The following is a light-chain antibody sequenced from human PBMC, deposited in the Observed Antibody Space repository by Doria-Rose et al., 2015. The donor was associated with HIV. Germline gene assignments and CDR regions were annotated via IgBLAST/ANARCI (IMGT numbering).Light chain of an antibody. CDR3: QQYGTSRGT. V-gene: IGKV3-20*01. CDR2: DAS. CDR1: QRVKSSY. Sequence: LTQSPGTLSLSPGERATLSCRASQRVKSSYLAWYQQKPGQAPRLLIYDASTSATGIPDRFSGSGSGTDFTLTISRLEPEDVAVYYCQQYGTSRGTFGQGTRLEIK. J-gene: IGKJ5*01.